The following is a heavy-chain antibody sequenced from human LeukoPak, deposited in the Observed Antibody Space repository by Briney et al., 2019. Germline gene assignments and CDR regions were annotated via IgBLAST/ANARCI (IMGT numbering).Heavy chain of an antibody. CDR1: GFTFNNYA. CDR3: AKGPITMISRTGRGGAFDI. V-gene: IGHV3-23*01. CDR2: ISGSGGST. D-gene: IGHD3-22*01. J-gene: IGHJ3*02. Sequence: GGSLRLSCAASGFTFNNYAMIWVRQAPGKGLEWVSAISGSGGSTYYADSVKGRFTISRDNSKNTLYLQMNSLRAEDTAVYYCAKGPITMISRTGRGGAFDIWGQGTMVTVSS.